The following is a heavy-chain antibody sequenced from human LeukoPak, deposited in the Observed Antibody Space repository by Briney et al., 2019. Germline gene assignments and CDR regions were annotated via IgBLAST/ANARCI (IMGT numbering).Heavy chain of an antibody. Sequence: SETLSLTGTVSGGSISGYYWSWIRQPAGKGLEWIGRIYTSGSTNYNPSLKSRVTMSVDTSKNQFSLKLSSVTAADTAVYYCARDSPGYSSGWYYFDYWGQGTLVTVSS. CDR3: ARDSPGYSSGWYYFDY. CDR1: GGSISGYY. D-gene: IGHD6-19*01. J-gene: IGHJ4*02. CDR2: IYTSGST. V-gene: IGHV4-4*07.